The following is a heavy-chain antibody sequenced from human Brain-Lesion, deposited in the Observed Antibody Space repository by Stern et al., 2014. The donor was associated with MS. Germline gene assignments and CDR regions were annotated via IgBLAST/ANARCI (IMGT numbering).Heavy chain of an antibody. CDR2: ISWNSGTI. V-gene: IGHV3-9*01. Sequence: VQLVESGGDLVQPGRSLRLSCAAFGFTFDDYAFHWVRQAPGKGLEWVAGISWNSGTIGYADSVKGRFTTSRDNAYSSLYLQMNSLRPEDTALYYCARDITGSSAYFAYWGQGTLVTVSS. CDR3: ARDITGSSAYFAY. CDR1: GFTFDDYA. D-gene: IGHD1-14*01. J-gene: IGHJ4*02.